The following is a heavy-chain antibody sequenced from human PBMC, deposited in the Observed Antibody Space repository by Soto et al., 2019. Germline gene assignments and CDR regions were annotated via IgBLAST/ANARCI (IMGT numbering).Heavy chain of an antibody. CDR3: ARDGGTGDDFWDY. Sequence: KQSQTLSLTCAISGDSVSSNTAAWNWIRQSPSRGLEWLGRTYYRSRWYYDYALSMKSRITINPDTSKNQFSLHLNSVSPEDTAVYYCARDGGTGDDFWDYWGQGTLVTVSS. CDR1: GDSVSSNTAA. CDR2: TYYRSRWYY. D-gene: IGHD3-3*01. V-gene: IGHV6-1*01. J-gene: IGHJ4*02.